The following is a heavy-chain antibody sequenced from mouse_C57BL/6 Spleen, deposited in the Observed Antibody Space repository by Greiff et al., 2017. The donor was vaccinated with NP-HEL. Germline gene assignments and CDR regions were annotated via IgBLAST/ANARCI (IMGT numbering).Heavy chain of an antibody. D-gene: IGHD2-4*01. CDR3: SSYYEYDGLAY. J-gene: IGHJ3*01. V-gene: IGHV1-18*01. Sequence: VQLQQSGPELVKPGASVKIPCKASGYTFTDYNMDWVKQSHGKSLEWIGDINPNNGGTIYNQKFKGKATLTVNQSSSTTYMELRSLTSEDTAVYYCSSYYEYDGLAYWGQGTLVTVSA. CDR2: INPNNGGT. CDR1: GYTFTDYN.